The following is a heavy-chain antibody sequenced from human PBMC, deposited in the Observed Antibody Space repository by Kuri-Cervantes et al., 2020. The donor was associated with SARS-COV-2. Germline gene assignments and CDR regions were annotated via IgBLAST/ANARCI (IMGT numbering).Heavy chain of an antibody. Sequence: GESLKISCAASGFTFSSYAMSWVRQAPGKGLEWVSAISGSGGSTYYADSVKGRFTISRDNSKNTLYLQMNSLRAEGTAVYYCAREGRGYAYFDYWGQGTLVTVSS. V-gene: IGHV3-23*01. CDR2: ISGSGGST. CDR1: GFTFSSYA. J-gene: IGHJ4*02. D-gene: IGHD5-12*01. CDR3: AREGRGYAYFDY.